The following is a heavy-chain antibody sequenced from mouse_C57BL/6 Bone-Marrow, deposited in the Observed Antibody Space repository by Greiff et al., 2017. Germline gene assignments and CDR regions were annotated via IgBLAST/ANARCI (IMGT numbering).Heavy chain of an antibody. CDR1: GYTFTSYW. D-gene: IGHD2-4*01. V-gene: IGHV1-59*01. Sequence: QVQLQQPGAELVRPGTSVKLSCKASGYTFTSYWMHWVKQRPGQGLEWIGVIDPSDSYTNYNQKFKGKATLTVDTSSSPAYMQLSSLTSEDSAVYYCAREAIYYDYDGAWFAYWGQGTLVTVSA. CDR3: AREAIYYDYDGAWFAY. J-gene: IGHJ3*01. CDR2: IDPSDSYT.